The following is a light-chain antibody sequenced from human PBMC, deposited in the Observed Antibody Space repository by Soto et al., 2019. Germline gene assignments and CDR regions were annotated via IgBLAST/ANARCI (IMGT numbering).Light chain of an antibody. V-gene: IGLV2-14*01. CDR1: SSDVGGYNY. CDR2: DVS. Sequence: QSVLTQPAPVSGSPGQSITMSCTGTSSDVGGYNYVSWYQQHPGKAPKLMIYDVSNRPSGVSNRFSGSKSGNTASLTISGLQAEDEADYYYSSYTSSSTYVFGTGTKVT. J-gene: IGLJ1*01. CDR3: SSYTSSSTYV.